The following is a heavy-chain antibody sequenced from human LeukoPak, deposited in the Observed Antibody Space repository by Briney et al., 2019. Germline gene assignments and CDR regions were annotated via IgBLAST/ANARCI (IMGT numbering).Heavy chain of an antibody. J-gene: IGHJ4*02. Sequence: SETLSLTCTVSGGSISSSSYYWGWIRQPPGKGPEWIGSIYYSGSTYYNPSLKSRVTISVDTSKNQFSLKLSSVTAADTAVYYCARQRGYSYGYFDYFDYWGQGTLVTVSS. CDR1: GGSISSSSYY. V-gene: IGHV4-39*01. CDR2: IYYSGST. D-gene: IGHD5-18*01. CDR3: ARQRGYSYGYFDYFDY.